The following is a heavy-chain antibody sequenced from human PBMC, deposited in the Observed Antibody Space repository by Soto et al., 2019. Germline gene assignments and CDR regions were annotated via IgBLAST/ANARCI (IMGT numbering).Heavy chain of an antibody. J-gene: IGHJ4*02. CDR1: GYSFTTYW. V-gene: IGHV5-51*01. D-gene: IGHD3-10*01. CDR3: XXXXXXASXGNFDH. Sequence: EVQLVQSGAEVKKPGESLKISCKGSGYSFTTYWIGWVRXMPGKGLEWMGIIYPYDSETRYSPSFQGQVTISANKSIXXXXXXXXXXXXXXXXXXXXXXXXXXASXGNFDHWGQGTLVTVSS. CDR2: IYPYDSET.